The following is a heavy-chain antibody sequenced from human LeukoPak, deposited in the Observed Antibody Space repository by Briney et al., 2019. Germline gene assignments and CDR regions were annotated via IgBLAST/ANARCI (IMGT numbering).Heavy chain of an antibody. D-gene: IGHD3-10*01. V-gene: IGHV1-18*01. CDR1: GYTFTSYG. Sequence: ASVNVSCKASGYTFTSYGISWVRQAPGQGLEWMGWISAYNGNTNYAQKLQGRVTMTTDTSTSTAYMELRSLRSDDTAVYYCARDLDRKGAMVRGVLNYNWFDPWGQGTLVTVSS. J-gene: IGHJ5*02. CDR2: ISAYNGNT. CDR3: ARDLDRKGAMVRGVLNYNWFDP.